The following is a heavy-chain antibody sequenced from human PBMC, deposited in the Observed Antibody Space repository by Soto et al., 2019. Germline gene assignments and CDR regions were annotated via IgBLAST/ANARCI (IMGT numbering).Heavy chain of an antibody. CDR3: ARDQGDFWSGYWSAFRY. Sequence: QVQLVQSGAEVKKPGSSVKVSCKASGGTFSSYAISWVRQAPGQGLEWMGGIIPIFGTANYAQKFQGRVTITADNSPSTAFRERSSLRSDDTAVYYCARDQGDFWSGYWSAFRYWGQGTLVIVSS. CDR2: IIPIFGTA. CDR1: GGTFSSYA. J-gene: IGHJ4*02. D-gene: IGHD3-3*01. V-gene: IGHV1-69*06.